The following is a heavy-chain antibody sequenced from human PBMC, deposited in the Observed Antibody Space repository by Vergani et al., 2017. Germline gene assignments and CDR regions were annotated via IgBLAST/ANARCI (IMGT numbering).Heavy chain of an antibody. CDR1: GITFWKFG. CDR3: ARFEATENDYSNYGGWGDFDY. D-gene: IGHD4-11*01. J-gene: IGHJ4*02. V-gene: IGHV3-9*01. CDR2: ISWNSGAV. Sequence: EVDLVESGGGLAQPGGSLRLSCEASGITFWKFGMHWVRQGPGKGLEWVSGISWNSGAVDYADSVRGRFTISRDNSKNTLYLQMNSLRAEDTAVYYCARFEATENDYSNYGGWGDFDYWGQGTLVTVSS.